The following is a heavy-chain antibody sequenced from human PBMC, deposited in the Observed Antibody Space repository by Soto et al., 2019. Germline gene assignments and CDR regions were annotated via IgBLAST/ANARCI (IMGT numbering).Heavy chain of an antibody. Sequence: GGSLRLSCAASRFTFSSYEMNWVRQAPGKGLEWVSYISSSGSTIYYADSVKGRFTISRDNAKNSLYLQMNSLRAEDTAVYYCARDGYSGYDSIFDYWGQGTLVTVSS. J-gene: IGHJ4*02. CDR2: ISSSGSTI. CDR3: ARDGYSGYDSIFDY. V-gene: IGHV3-48*03. D-gene: IGHD5-12*01. CDR1: RFTFSSYE.